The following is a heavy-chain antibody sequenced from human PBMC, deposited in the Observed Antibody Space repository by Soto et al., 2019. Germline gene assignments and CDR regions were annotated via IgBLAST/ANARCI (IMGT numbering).Heavy chain of an antibody. CDR2: ISGSGGST. Sequence: GGSLRLSCAASGFTFSSYAMSWVRQAPGKGLEWVSAISGSGGSTYYADSVKGRFTISRDNSKNTLYLQMNSLRAEDTAVYYCAKDHGDDLWSGYYTPIYYFDYWGQGTLVPVSS. J-gene: IGHJ4*02. CDR1: GFTFSSYA. D-gene: IGHD3-3*01. CDR3: AKDHGDDLWSGYYTPIYYFDY. V-gene: IGHV3-23*01.